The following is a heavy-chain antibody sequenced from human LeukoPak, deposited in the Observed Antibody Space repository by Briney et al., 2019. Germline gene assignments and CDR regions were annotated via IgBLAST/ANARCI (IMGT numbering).Heavy chain of an antibody. CDR3: ASGRRGSYGLDV. V-gene: IGHV1-2*02. CDR1: GYTRTDYY. Sequence: ASVKLSCKPSGYTRTDYYIHWVRQAPGQGLEWMGWINSDSGDTTYAQTFQGRVTMTRDTSISTFYMDLIGLRSDDTAVYYCASGRRGSYGLDVWDQGTTVTVSS. CDR2: INSDSGDT. J-gene: IGHJ6*02. D-gene: IGHD3-16*01.